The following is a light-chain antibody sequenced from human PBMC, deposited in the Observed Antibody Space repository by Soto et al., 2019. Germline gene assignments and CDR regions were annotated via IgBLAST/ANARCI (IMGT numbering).Light chain of an antibody. CDR2: GAS. CDR1: QSVSSN. CDR3: QQYNNWPPIT. V-gene: IGKV3-15*01. Sequence: EIVMTQSAANLSVSAGERANISCRASQSVSSNLAWYQQKPGQAPRLLIYGASTRATGIPARFSGSGSGTEFTLTISSLQSEDFAVYYCQQYNNWPPITFGQGTRLEIK. J-gene: IGKJ5*01.